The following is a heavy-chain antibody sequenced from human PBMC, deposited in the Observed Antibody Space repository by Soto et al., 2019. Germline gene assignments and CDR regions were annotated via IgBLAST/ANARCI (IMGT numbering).Heavy chain of an antibody. Sequence: ASVKVSCKASGYTFTSYSMHWVRQAPGQRLEWMGWINAGNGNTKYSQKFQGRVTITRDTSASTAYMELCSLRSEDTAVYYFARPEVGFIAAAGTNYWGQGTLVTVSS. V-gene: IGHV1-3*01. D-gene: IGHD6-13*01. CDR1: GYTFTSYS. CDR3: ARPEVGFIAAAGTNY. J-gene: IGHJ4*02. CDR2: INAGNGNT.